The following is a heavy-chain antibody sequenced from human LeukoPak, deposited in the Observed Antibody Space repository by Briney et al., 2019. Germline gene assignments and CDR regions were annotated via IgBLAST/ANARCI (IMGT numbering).Heavy chain of an antibody. D-gene: IGHD1-26*01. CDR2: IYYSGST. J-gene: IGHJ3*02. Sequence: SETLSLTCTVSGGSISSYYWSWIRQPPGKGLEWIGYIYYSGSTNYNPSLKSRVTISVDTSKNQFSLKLSSVTAADTAVYYCARRWELLHAFDIWGQGTMVTVSS. CDR3: ARRWELLHAFDI. V-gene: IGHV4-59*08. CDR1: GGSISSYY.